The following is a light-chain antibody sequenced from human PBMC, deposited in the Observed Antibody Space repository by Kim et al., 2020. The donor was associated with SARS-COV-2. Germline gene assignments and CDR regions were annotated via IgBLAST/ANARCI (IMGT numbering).Light chain of an antibody. J-gene: IGLJ2*01. CDR2: YDS. CDR1: NIGSKS. Sequence: SVATGKTARITCGGNNIGSKSVHWYQQKPGQAPVLVIYYDSDRPSGIPERLSGSNSGNTATLTISRVEAGDEADYYCQVWDSSSVVFGGGTQLTVL. CDR3: QVWDSSSVV. V-gene: IGLV3-21*04.